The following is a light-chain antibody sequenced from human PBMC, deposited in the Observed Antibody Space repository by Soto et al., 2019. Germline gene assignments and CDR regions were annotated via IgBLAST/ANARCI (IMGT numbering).Light chain of an antibody. CDR1: QSVSSY. CDR3: QQRSNWPRT. CDR2: DAS. J-gene: IGKJ1*01. Sequence: EIVLTQSPATLSLSPGERATLSCRASQSVSSYLAWYQQKPGQAPRLLIYDASNRATGIPARFSGRGSGTDFTLTISSLEPADFAVYYCQQRSNWPRTFGQGTKVEIK. V-gene: IGKV3-11*01.